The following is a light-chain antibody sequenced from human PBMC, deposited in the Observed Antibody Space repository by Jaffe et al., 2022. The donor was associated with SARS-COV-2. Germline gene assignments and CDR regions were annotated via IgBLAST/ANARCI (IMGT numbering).Light chain of an antibody. Sequence: QSALTQPPSASGSPGQSVTISCTGTSSDVGDYNYVAWYQQHPGKAPKLMIYEVSKRPSGVPDRFSGSKSGNTASLTVSGLQAEDEADYYCSSSVGSNNYVFGTGTKVTVL. CDR2: EVS. CDR3: SSSVGSNNYV. CDR1: SSDVGDYNY. J-gene: IGLJ1*01. V-gene: IGLV2-8*01.